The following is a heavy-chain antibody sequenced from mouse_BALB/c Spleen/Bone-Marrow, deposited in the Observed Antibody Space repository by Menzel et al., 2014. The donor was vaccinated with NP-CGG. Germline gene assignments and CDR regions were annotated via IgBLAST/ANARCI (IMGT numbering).Heavy chain of an antibody. CDR1: GYTFTAYV. J-gene: IGHJ2*01. CDR2: IHPYNDGT. Sequence: VHVKQSGPELVKPGASVKMSCKASGYTFTAYVMHWVKQKPGQGLEWIGYIHPYNDGTNYIEKFKGKATLTSDRPTSTAYMELSGLTSEDSAVYCCAREGWLLRFDYWGQGTTLTIST. D-gene: IGHD2-3*01. V-gene: IGHV1-14*01. CDR3: AREGWLLRFDY.